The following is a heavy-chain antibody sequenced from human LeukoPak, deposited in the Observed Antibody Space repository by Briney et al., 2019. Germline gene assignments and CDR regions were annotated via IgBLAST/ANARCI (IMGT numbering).Heavy chain of an antibody. J-gene: IGHJ4*02. CDR2: IRSNTYGGTA. V-gene: IGHV3-49*03. CDR3: TKGDYHAY. CDR1: GFTFSSYA. Sequence: GGSLRLSCVASGFTFSSYAMSWFRQAPGKGLEWVGFIRSNTYGGTAEYAASVKGRFTISRDDSKSIAYLQMNSLKTEDTAVYYCTKGDYHAYWGQGTLATVSS.